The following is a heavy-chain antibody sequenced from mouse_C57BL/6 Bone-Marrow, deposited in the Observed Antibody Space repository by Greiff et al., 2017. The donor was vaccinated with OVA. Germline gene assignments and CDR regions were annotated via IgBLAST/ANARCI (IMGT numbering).Heavy chain of an antibody. CDR2: IDPSDSYT. V-gene: IGHV1-69*01. J-gene: IGHJ4*01. Sequence: QVQLQQSGAELVMPGASVKLSCKASGYTFTSYWMHWVKQRPGQGLEWIGEIDPSDSYTNYNQKFKGKSTLTVDKSSSTAYMQLSSLTSEDSAVYYCARERLPNAMDYWGQGTSVTVSS. D-gene: IGHD2-2*01. CDR3: ARERLPNAMDY. CDR1: GYTFTSYW.